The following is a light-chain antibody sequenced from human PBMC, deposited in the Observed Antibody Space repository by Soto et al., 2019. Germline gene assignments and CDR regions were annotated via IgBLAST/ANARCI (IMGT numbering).Light chain of an antibody. CDR3: CSYAGSSCYV. Sequence: QSVLTQPASVSGSPGQSITISCTGTSSDVGSYNLVSRYQQHPGKAPKLMIYEGSKRPSGVSNRFSGSKSGNTASLTISGLQAEDEADYYCCSYAGSSCYVFGTGTKVTVL. V-gene: IGLV2-23*01. CDR1: SSDVGSYNL. J-gene: IGLJ1*01. CDR2: EGS.